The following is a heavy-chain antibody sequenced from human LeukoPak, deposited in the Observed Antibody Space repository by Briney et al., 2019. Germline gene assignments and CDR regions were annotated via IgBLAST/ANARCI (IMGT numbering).Heavy chain of an antibody. CDR3: ARDARIVVVPAAMREAPNWFDP. Sequence: PSETLSLTCTVSGGSISSYYWSWIRQPAGKGLEWIGRIYTSGSTNYNPSLKSRITMSVDTSKNQFSLKRSPVTAADTAVYYCARDARIVVVPAAMREAPNWFDPWGQGTLVTVSS. D-gene: IGHD2-2*01. V-gene: IGHV4-4*07. CDR1: GGSISSYY. J-gene: IGHJ5*02. CDR2: IYTSGST.